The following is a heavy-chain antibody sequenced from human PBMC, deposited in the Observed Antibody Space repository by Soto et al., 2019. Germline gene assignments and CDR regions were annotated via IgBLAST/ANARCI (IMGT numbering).Heavy chain of an antibody. CDR1: GFTFSSYG. CDR2: ISYDGSNK. V-gene: IGHV3-30*18. J-gene: IGHJ6*02. CDR3: AKFFDTHYYYGMDV. Sequence: QVQLVESGGGVVQPGRSLRLSCAASGFTFSSYGMHWVRQAPGTGLEWVAVISYDGSNKYYADSVKGRFTISRDNSKNTLYLQMNSLRAEDTAVYYCAKFFDTHYYYGMDVWGQGTTVTVSS. D-gene: IGHD2-2*02.